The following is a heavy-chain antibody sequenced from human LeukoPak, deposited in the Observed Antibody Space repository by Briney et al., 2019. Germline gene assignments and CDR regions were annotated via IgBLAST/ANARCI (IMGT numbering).Heavy chain of an antibody. V-gene: IGHV4-59*01. CDR2: IYYSGST. D-gene: IGHD3-22*01. CDR1: GGSISSYY. Sequence: PSETLSLTCTVSGGSISSYYWSWIRQPPGKGLEWIGNIYYSGSTNYNPSLKSRVTISVDTSKNQFSLNLSSVTAADTAGYYCARVTYDSSGYYHTYYYYVDVWGNGTTVTVSS. CDR3: ARVTYDSSGYYHTYYYYVDV. J-gene: IGHJ6*03.